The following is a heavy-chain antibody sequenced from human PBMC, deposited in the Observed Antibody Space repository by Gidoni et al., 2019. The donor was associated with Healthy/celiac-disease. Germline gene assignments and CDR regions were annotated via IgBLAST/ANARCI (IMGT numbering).Heavy chain of an antibody. Sequence: EVQLVDSGGGLVQPGGSLRLSCAASGFPFGNYSMNWVRQAPGKGLEWVSYISSSSSTIYYADSVKGRFTISRDNAKNSLYPQMNSLRAEDTAVYYCARGEVPYCTNGVCWLDAFDIWGQGTMVTVSS. J-gene: IGHJ3*02. CDR1: GFPFGNYS. CDR2: ISSSSSTI. CDR3: ARGEVPYCTNGVCWLDAFDI. D-gene: IGHD2-8*01. V-gene: IGHV3-48*01.